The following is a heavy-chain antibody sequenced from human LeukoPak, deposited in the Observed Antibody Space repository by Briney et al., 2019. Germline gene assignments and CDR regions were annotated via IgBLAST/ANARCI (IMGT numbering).Heavy chain of an antibody. V-gene: IGHV1-46*01. Sequence: ASVKVSCKASGYTFTSYHMHWVRQAPGQGLERMGIINPSGGSTSYAQKFQGRVTMTRDMSTSTVYMELSSLRSEDTAVYYCARGPVDTAMVIGYWGQGTLVTVSS. CDR2: INPSGGST. D-gene: IGHD5-18*01. J-gene: IGHJ4*02. CDR1: GYTFTSYH. CDR3: ARGPVDTAMVIGY.